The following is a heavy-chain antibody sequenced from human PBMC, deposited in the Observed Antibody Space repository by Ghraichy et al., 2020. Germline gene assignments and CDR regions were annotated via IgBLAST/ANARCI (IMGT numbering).Heavy chain of an antibody. CDR1: GGSISRSSYY. Sequence: SETLSLTCTVSGGSISRSSYYWGWIRQPPGKGLEWIGSIYDSGSTYYNPSLKSRVTMSVDTSKNQFSLKLSSVTAADTAVYYCARPLGNDFVWGSYRYWVQGILVTVSS. CDR2: IYDSGST. D-gene: IGHD3-16*02. CDR3: ARPLGNDFVWGSYRY. V-gene: IGHV4-39*01. J-gene: IGHJ4*02.